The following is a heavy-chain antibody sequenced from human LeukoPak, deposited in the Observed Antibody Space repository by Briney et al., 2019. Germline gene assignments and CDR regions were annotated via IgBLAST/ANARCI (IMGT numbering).Heavy chain of an antibody. CDR1: GFTFSGYG. V-gene: IGHV3-66*01. CDR3: AAYDSVHGGLDY. D-gene: IGHD5/OR15-5a*01. J-gene: IGHJ4*02. CDR2: IYSAGST. Sequence: GGSLRLSCAASGFTFSGYGMSWVRQAPGKGLEWVSFIYSAGSTYYADSVKGRFTISRDNSENTLYLHMNSLRADDTAMYYCAAYDSVHGGLDYWGQGTLVTVSS.